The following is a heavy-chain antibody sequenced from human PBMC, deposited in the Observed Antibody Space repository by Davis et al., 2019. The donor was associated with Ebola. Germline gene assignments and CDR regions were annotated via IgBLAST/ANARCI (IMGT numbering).Heavy chain of an antibody. V-gene: IGHV1-46*01. D-gene: IGHD3-16*02. J-gene: IGHJ6*02. CDR3: ARERGIMITFGGVIVNYYYGMDV. CDR1: GYTFTSYY. Sequence: AASVKVSCKASGYTFTSYYMHWVRQAPGQGLEWMGIINPSGGSTSYAQKFQGRVTMTRDTSTSTVYMELSSLRSEDTAVYYCARERGIMITFGGVIVNYYYGMDVWGQGTTVTVSS. CDR2: INPSGGST.